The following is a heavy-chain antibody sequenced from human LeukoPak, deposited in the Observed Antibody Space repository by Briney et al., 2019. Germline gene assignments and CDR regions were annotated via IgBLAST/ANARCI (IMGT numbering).Heavy chain of an antibody. CDR1: GYTFTSYY. J-gene: IGHJ6*02. CDR2: INPSGGST. Sequence: ASVKVSCKASGYTFTSYYMHWVRQAPGQGLEWMGTINPSGGSTSYAQKFQGRVTMTRDTSTSTVYMELSSLRSEDTAVYYCAREVGCSSTSCYNNDYYYYGTDVWGQGTTVTVSS. CDR3: AREVGCSSTSCYNNDYYYYGTDV. V-gene: IGHV1-46*01. D-gene: IGHD2-2*01.